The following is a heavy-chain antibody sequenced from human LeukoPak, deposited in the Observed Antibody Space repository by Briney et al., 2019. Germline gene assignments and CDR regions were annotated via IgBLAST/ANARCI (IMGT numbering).Heavy chain of an antibody. CDR3: ARTLAARRLYAFDI. Sequence: SETLSLTCTVSGGSISSYYWSWIRQPPGKGLEWSGYIYYSGSTNYNPSLKSRVTISVDTSKNQFSLKLSSVTAADTAVYYCARTLAARRLYAFDIWGQGTMVTVSS. CDR1: GGSISSYY. J-gene: IGHJ3*02. CDR2: IYYSGST. V-gene: IGHV4-59*01. D-gene: IGHD6-25*01.